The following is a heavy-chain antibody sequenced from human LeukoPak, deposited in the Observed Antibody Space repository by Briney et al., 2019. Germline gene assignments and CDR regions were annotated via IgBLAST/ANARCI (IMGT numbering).Heavy chain of an antibody. CDR2: ISSTSSVK. V-gene: IGHV3-11*06. CDR3: ARDLMGWDLHYFDY. CDR1: GFIFSDYY. J-gene: IGHJ4*02. D-gene: IGHD1-26*01. Sequence: PGGSLRLSCAASGFIFSDYYMGWIRQAPGKGLEWISYISSTSSVKYYADSVKGRFTISRDNAKNSLYQQMHSLRAEDTAVYYCARDLMGWDLHYFDYWGQGTLVTVSS.